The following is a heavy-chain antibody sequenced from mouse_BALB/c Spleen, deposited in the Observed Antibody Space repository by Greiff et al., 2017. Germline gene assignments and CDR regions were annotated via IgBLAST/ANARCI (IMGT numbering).Heavy chain of an antibody. J-gene: IGHJ4*01. CDR2: ISYSGST. Sequence: DVKLQESGPGLVKPSQSLSLTCTVTGYSITSDYAWNWIRQFPGNKLEWMGYISYSGSTSYNPSLKSRISITRDTSKNQFFLQLNSVTTEDTATYYCARPIYYCAMDYWGQGTSVTVSS. CDR3: ARPIYYCAMDY. CDR1: GYSITSDYA. V-gene: IGHV3-2*02.